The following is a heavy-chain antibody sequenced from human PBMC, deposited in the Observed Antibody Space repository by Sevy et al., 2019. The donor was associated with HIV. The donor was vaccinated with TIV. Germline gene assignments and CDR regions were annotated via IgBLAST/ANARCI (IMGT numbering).Heavy chain of an antibody. CDR3: ATVHFHHSTSYFDY. V-gene: IGHV3-66*01. J-gene: IGHJ4*02. CDR1: GFTVSGNY. CDR2: IYSGGST. D-gene: IGHD2-2*01. Sequence: GGSLRLSCAASGFTVSGNYMSWVRQAPGKGLEWVSVIYSGGSTYYADSVKGRFTISRDISKNTLYLQMSSLRAEDTALYYGATVHFHHSTSYFDYWGQGTLVTVSS.